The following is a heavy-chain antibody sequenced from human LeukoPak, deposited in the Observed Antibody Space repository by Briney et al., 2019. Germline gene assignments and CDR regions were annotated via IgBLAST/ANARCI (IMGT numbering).Heavy chain of an antibody. J-gene: IGHJ6*04. D-gene: IGHD1-26*01. CDR1: GFTLSSYA. Sequence: GGSLTLFCAASGFTLSSYAMSWVRQAPGKGLEWVSAISGSGGSTYYADSVKGRFTISRDNSKNTLYLQVSSLRAEDTAVYYCAKVGAYYYYYGMDVWGEGTSASVSS. CDR2: ISGSGGST. CDR3: AKVGAYYYYYGMDV. V-gene: IGHV3-23*01.